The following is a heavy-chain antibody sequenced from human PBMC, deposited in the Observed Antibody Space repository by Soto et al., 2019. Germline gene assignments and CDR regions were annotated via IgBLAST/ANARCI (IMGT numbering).Heavy chain of an antibody. CDR3: VGRVYSGYDGAVDY. J-gene: IGHJ4*02. D-gene: IGHD5-12*01. CDR1: GGTFSSYT. CDR2: IIPILGIA. V-gene: IGHV1-69*02. Sequence: QVQLVQSGAEVKKPGSSVKVSCKASGGTFSSYTISWVRQAPGQGLEWMGRIIPILGIANYAQKFQGRVTITVDKSTSTAYMELSSLRSEDTAVYYCVGRVYSGYDGAVDYWGQGTLVTVSS.